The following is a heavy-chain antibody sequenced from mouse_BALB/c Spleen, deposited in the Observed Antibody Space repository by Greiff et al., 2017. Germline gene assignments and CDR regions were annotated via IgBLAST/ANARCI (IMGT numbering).Heavy chain of an antibody. CDR2: ISSGSSTI. CDR1: GFTFSSFG. Sequence: EVQLVESGGGLVQPGGSRKLSCAASGFTFSSFGMHWVRQAPEKGLEWVAYISSGSSTIYYADTVKGRFTISRDNPKNTLFLQMTSLRSEDTAMYYCARSGSSGPLYYAMDYWGQGTSVTVSS. V-gene: IGHV5-17*02. D-gene: IGHD3-1*01. CDR3: ARSGSSGPLYYAMDY. J-gene: IGHJ4*01.